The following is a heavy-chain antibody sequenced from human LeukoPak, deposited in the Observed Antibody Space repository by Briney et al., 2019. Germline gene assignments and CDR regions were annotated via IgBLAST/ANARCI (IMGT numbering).Heavy chain of an antibody. CDR2: IKRDGSEK. J-gene: IGHJ4*02. CDR3: TRDER. D-gene: IGHD1-1*01. Sequence: PGGSLRLSCAASGFIFSSYWMSWVRQAPGKGLEWVANIKRDGSEKYYVDSVKGRFTISRDNAKNSLYLQMNSLRADDTAMYFCTRDERWGQGTLVTVSS. CDR1: GFIFSSYW. V-gene: IGHV3-7*05.